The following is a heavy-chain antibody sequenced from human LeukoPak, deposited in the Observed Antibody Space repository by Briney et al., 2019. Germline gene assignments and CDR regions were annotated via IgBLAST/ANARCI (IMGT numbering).Heavy chain of an antibody. CDR1: GFVFSDYP. J-gene: IGHJ6*02. CDR3: AREYSSCWYGPMDV. V-gene: IGHV3-30*01. D-gene: IGHD6-19*01. CDR2: ISFDGSHQ. Sequence: GRSLRLSCSASGFVFSDYPLHWIRQSPGKGPEWVAVISFDGSHQYYADSVKGRFTISRDNSKNTLYLQMNSLRAEDTAVYYCAREYSSCWYGPMDVWGQGTTVTVSS.